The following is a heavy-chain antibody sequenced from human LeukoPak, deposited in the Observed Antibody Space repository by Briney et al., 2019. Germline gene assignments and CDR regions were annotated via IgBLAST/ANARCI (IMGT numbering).Heavy chain of an antibody. Sequence: GGSLRLSCAASGFTFPSYAMSWVRQALGRGLEWIAAISGGGSHSWHADSVRGRFTISSDNSRDTLYLQMSSLRVDDTAVYYCARGSAWACHGVRCYPLDNWGQGALVTVSS. CDR1: GFTFPSYA. V-gene: IGHV3-23*01. CDR3: ARGSAWACHGVRCYPLDN. CDR2: ISGGGSHS. J-gene: IGHJ4*02. D-gene: IGHD2-8*01.